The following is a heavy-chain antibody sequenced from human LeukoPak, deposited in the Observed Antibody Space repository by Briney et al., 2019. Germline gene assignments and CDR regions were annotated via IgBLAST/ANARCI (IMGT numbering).Heavy chain of an antibody. CDR3: ARDRRGRKVVTFDY. J-gene: IGHJ4*02. Sequence: PGGSLRLSCAASGFTFSSYSMNWVRQAPGKGLEWVSSISSSSYIYYADSVKGRFTISRDNAKNSLYLQMNSLRAEDTAVYYCARDRRGRKVVTFDYWGQGTLVTVSS. CDR1: GFTFSSYS. CDR2: ISSSSYI. V-gene: IGHV3-21*01. D-gene: IGHD4-23*01.